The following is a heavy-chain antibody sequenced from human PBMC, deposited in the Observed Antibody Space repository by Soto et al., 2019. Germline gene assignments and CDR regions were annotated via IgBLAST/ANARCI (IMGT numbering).Heavy chain of an antibody. V-gene: IGHV3-33*01. D-gene: IGHD1-26*01. CDR1: GFSFSNYA. J-gene: IGHJ4*02. CDR3: TRDPYGGSRYYFDS. CDR2: IWYDGSNK. Sequence: GGSLRLSCAASGFSFSNYAMHWVRQAPGKGLEWVAVIWYDGSNKYYADSVKGRFTISKDNSQTTVYLQMNSLRAEDSAVYYCTRDPYGGSRYYFDSWGQGTLVTVS.